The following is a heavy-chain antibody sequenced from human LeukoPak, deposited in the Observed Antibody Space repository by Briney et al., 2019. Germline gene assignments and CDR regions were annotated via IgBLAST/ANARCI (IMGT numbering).Heavy chain of an antibody. CDR2: FDLEDGET. D-gene: IGHD3-22*01. V-gene: IGHV1-24*01. J-gene: IGHJ4*02. CDR1: GYTLTELS. Sequence: ASVKVSCKVSGYTLTELSMHWVRQAPGKGLEWMGGFDLEDGETIYAQKFQGRVTMTEDTSTDTAYMELSSLRSEDTAVYYCATDRYYDSSDYFYYWGQGTQVTVSS. CDR3: ATDRYYDSSDYFYY.